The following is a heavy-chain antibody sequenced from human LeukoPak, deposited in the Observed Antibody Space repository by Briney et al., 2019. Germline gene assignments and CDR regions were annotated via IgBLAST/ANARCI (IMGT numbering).Heavy chain of an antibody. Sequence: GGSLTLSCAASGFTFSSYSMNWVRQAPGKGLEWVSSISGSSSYIYYADSVKGRFTIFRDNAKNSLYLQMSSLRAEDTAVYYCARDSCSGGDCYHFDMWGQGTMVTVSS. V-gene: IGHV3-21*01. D-gene: IGHD2-15*01. J-gene: IGHJ3*02. CDR3: ARDSCSGGDCYHFDM. CDR1: GFTFSSYS. CDR2: ISGSSSYI.